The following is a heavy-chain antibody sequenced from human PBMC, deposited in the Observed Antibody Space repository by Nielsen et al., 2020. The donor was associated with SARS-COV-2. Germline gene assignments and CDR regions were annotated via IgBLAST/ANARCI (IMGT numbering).Heavy chain of an antibody. J-gene: IGHJ3*02. V-gene: IGHV3-43*02. CDR3: AKAPREDGPLPAFDI. Sequence: GESLKISCAASGFTFDDYAMHWVRQAPGKGLEWVSLISGDGGSTYYADSVKGRFTISGDNSKNSLYLQMNSLRTEDTALYYCAKAPREDGPLPAFDIWGQGTMVTVSS. D-gene: IGHD5-24*01. CDR2: ISGDGGST. CDR1: GFTFDDYA.